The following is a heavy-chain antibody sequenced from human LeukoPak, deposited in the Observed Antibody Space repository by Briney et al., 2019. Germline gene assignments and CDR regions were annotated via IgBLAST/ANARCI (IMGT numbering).Heavy chain of an antibody. CDR1: GFTFSSYG. D-gene: IGHD2-2*01. J-gene: IGHJ4*02. Sequence: GSLRLSCAASGFTFSSYGMHWVRQAPGKGLEWVAVTSYDGVKKYYADSVQGRFTISRDNSKNTLYLQTNSLRVEDTAVYYCARDYCRSPTCLDYWGQGTLVTASS. CDR3: ARDYCRSPTCLDY. CDR2: TSYDGVKK. V-gene: IGHV3-30*03.